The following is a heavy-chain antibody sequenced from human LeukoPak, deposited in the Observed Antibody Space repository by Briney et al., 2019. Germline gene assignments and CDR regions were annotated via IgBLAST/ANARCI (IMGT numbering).Heavy chain of an antibody. CDR3: TTLTLKNAPKG. V-gene: IGHV3-15*01. CDR1: GFTFSGAW. Sequence: PGGSLRLSCAASGFTFSGAWMSWVRQAPGKGLEWVGRIKSTIAGGTIDYAAPVKGRFTVSRDDSKNMLYLQMNSLKTEDTAVYYCTTLTLKNAPKGWGQGTLVTVSS. CDR2: IKSTIAGGTI. D-gene: IGHD3-16*01. J-gene: IGHJ4*02.